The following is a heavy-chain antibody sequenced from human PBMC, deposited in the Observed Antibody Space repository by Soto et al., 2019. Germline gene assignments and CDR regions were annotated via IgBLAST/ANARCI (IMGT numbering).Heavy chain of an antibody. CDR1: GFSLSTSGVG. CDR3: SHYKTHTHMDV. J-gene: IGHJ6*03. CDR2: LYWDDDR. V-gene: IGHV2-5*02. D-gene: IGHD1-20*01. Sequence: QITLKEYRPTLVEPTQTLTLTCTFSGFSLSTSGVGVGWVRQPPGKALERLALLYWDDDRRYNPSLNNRITITKDTSKNQVVLTMTNKGPVDTGTYYCSHYKTHTHMDVWGTGTTVTVSS.